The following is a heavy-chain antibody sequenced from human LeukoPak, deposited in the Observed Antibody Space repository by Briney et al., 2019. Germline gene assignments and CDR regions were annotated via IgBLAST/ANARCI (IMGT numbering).Heavy chain of an antibody. Sequence: ASVKVSCKASGGTFSSYAISWVRQAPGQGLERMGGIIPIFGTANYAQKFQGRVTITADESTSTAYMELSSLRSEDTAVYYCARAPYSGSYYAFDIWGQGTMVTVSS. CDR2: IIPIFGTA. D-gene: IGHD1-26*01. V-gene: IGHV1-69*13. CDR1: GGTFSSYA. J-gene: IGHJ3*02. CDR3: ARAPYSGSYYAFDI.